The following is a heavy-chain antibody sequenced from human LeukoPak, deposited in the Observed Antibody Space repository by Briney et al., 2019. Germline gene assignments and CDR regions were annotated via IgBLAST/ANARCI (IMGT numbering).Heavy chain of an antibody. D-gene: IGHD3-3*01. Sequence: GGSLRLSCAASGFTFSSYEMNWVGQAPGKGLEWVSGIVGSGGGTYYADSVKGRFTISRDNSEKTLILQMNSLRAEDTAVYYCAKDETISGVNYFYYWGQGTLVTVSS. CDR1: GFTFSSYE. J-gene: IGHJ4*02. CDR2: IVGSGGGT. CDR3: AKDETISGVNYFYY. V-gene: IGHV3-23*01.